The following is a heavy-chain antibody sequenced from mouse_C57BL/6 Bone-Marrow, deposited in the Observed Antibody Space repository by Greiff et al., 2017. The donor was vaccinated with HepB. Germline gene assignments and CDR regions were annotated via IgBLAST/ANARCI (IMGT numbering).Heavy chain of an antibody. D-gene: IGHD2-1*01. CDR1: GYTFTSYW. Sequence: QVHVKQSGAELVKPGASVKLSCKASGYTFTSYWMHWVKQRPGQGLEWIGMIHPNSGSTNYNEKFKSKATLTVDKSSSTAYMQLSSLTSEDSAVYYCARNHIYYGKGYWGQGTTLTVSS. CDR3: ARNHIYYGKGY. CDR2: IHPNSGST. J-gene: IGHJ2*01. V-gene: IGHV1-64*01.